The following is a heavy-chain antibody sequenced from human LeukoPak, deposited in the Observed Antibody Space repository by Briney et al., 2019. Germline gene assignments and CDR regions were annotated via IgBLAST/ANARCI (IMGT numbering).Heavy chain of an antibody. CDR3: ATDWGSGSKYVRAFEF. Sequence: GGSLSLPCAASGFTFSDAWMTWVRQAPGKGLEWVGRIKQTRDGGTRDYAAPVKGRFTISRDDSKNTLFLEMNSLKTGDTAVYYCATDWGSGSKYVRAFEFWGEGTKVTVSS. D-gene: IGHD3-16*01. V-gene: IGHV3-15*01. J-gene: IGHJ3*01. CDR1: GFTFSDAW. CDR2: IKQTRDGGTR.